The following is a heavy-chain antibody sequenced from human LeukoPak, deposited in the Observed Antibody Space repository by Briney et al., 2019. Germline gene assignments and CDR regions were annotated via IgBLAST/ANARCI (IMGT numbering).Heavy chain of an antibody. J-gene: IGHJ4*02. CDR1: GYTFTGYY. V-gene: IGHV1-2*06. D-gene: IGHD3-10*01. Sequence: ASVTVSCTASGYTFTGYYMHWVRQAPGQGLEWMGRINPNSGGTNYAQKFQGRVTMTRDTSISTAYMELSRLRSDDTAVYYCARITHGSGSYRDYWGQGTLVTVPS. CDR2: INPNSGGT. CDR3: ARITHGSGSYRDY.